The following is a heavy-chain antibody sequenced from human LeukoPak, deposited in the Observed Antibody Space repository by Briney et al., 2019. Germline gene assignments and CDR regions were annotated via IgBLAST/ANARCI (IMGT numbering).Heavy chain of an antibody. J-gene: IGHJ3*02. D-gene: IGHD2-15*01. CDR1: GFSFTSYW. V-gene: IGHV3-7*03. CDR2: INQDAGTT. Sequence: PGGSLRLSCVASGFSFTSYWMSWVRQAPGKDLEFVANINQDAGTTNYVDSVKGRFTISRDNAENSLYLQMSGLRAEDTALYYCARDPGWSSFDIWGQGIMVTVSS. CDR3: ARDPGWSSFDI.